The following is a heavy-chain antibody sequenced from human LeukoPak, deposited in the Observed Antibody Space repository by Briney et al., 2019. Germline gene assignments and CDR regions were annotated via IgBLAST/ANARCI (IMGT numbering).Heavy chain of an antibody. D-gene: IGHD1-7*01. CDR1: GFTFSSYS. CDR2: ISSRSSYI. Sequence: PGGSLRLSCAASGFTFSSYSMNWVRQAPGKGLEWVSSISSRSSYIYYADSVKGRFTLSRDNAKNSLYLQMNSLRAEDTAVYYCAREGTGTNTLDYWGQRTLVTVSS. V-gene: IGHV3-21*01. J-gene: IGHJ4*02. CDR3: AREGTGTNTLDY.